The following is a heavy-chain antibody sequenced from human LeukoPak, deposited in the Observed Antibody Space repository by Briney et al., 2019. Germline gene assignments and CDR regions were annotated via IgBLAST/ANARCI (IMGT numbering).Heavy chain of an antibody. J-gene: IGHJ4*02. CDR1: GSSISSPTYY. D-gene: IGHD6-13*01. CDR2: IYYSGST. Sequence: SETLSLTCTVSGSSISSPTYYWGWIRQPPGKGLEWIGSIYYSGSTYYNPSLKSRVTISVDTSSNQFYLRLSSVTAADAAVYYSASRTTRTGYSSSWSFDYWGQGALVTVSS. V-gene: IGHV4-39*07. CDR3: ASRTTRTGYSSSWSFDY.